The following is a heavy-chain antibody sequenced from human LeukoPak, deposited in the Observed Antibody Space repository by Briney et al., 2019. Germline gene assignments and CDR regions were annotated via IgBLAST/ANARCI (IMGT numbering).Heavy chain of an antibody. CDR1: GYTFTSYA. CDR2: INAGNGNT. V-gene: IGHV1-3*01. J-gene: IGHJ3*02. Sequence: GASVKVSCKASGYTFTSYAMHWVRQAPGQRLEWMGWINAGNGNTKYSQKFQGRVTITRDTSASTAYLQWSSLKASDTAMYYCARHIVAATHDAFDIWGQGTMVTVSS. D-gene: IGHD1-26*01. CDR3: ARHIVAATHDAFDI.